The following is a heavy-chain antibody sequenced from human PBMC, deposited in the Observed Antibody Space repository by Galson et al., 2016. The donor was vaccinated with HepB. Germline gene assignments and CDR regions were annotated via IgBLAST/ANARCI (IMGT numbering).Heavy chain of an antibody. D-gene: IGHD3-10*01. V-gene: IGHV2-70*04. J-gene: IGHJ4*02. CDR1: GFSLSARGMR. CDR2: IDWDDDK. CDR3: ARLFTGYFDY. Sequence: PALVKPTQTLTLTCTFSGFSLSARGMRVSWIRQPPGKALEWLARIDWDDDKFYSTSLKTRLTVSKDTSKKQVVLIMTNMDPVDTATYYCARLFTGYFDYWGQGTLVTVSS.